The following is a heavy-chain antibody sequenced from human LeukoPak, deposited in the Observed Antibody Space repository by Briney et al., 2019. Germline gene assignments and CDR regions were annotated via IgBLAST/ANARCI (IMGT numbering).Heavy chain of an antibody. V-gene: IGHV3-23*01. CDR3: AKGAYCSSTSCPIDY. J-gene: IGHJ4*02. D-gene: IGHD2-2*01. Sequence: GGSLRLSCAPSGFTFSSYAMSWVRQAPGKGLEWVSVISGSGGSTYYADSVEGRFTISRDNSKNTLYLQMTSLRAEDSAVYYCAKGAYCSSTSCPIDYWGQGTLVTVSS. CDR1: GFTFSSYA. CDR2: ISGSGGST.